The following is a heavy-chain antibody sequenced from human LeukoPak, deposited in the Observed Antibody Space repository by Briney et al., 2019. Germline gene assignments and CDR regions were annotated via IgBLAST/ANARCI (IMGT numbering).Heavy chain of an antibody. CDR1: GGSISSTGYY. D-gene: IGHD3-9*01. Sequence: PSETLSLTCTVSGGSISSTGYYWDWIRQPPGKGLEWIGNIYYSGINYYNPSLRSRVTISVDTSKNQFSLKVSSVTAADAAVYYCARDDILTGSFDFWGQGTLVTVSP. V-gene: IGHV4-39*02. J-gene: IGHJ4*02. CDR3: ARDDILTGSFDF. CDR2: IYYSGIN.